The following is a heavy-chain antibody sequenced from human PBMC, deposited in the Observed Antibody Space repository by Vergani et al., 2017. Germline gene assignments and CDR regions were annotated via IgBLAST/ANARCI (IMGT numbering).Heavy chain of an antibody. CDR2: IIPIFGTA. D-gene: IGHD2-2*02. Sequence: QVQLVQSGAEVKKPGSSVKVSCKASGGTFSSYAISWVRQAPGQGLEWMGGIIPIFGTANYAQNFHGRVTMTRDTSTGTVFMELSSLRSEDTAVYYCAGGCGSTSCYKRGEGWFDPWGQGTLVTVSS. CDR3: AGGCGSTSCYKRGEGWFDP. J-gene: IGHJ5*02. CDR1: GGTFSSYA. V-gene: IGHV1-69*05.